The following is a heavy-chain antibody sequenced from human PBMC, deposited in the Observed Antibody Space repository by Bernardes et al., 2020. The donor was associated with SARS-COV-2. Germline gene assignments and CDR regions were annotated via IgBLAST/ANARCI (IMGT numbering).Heavy chain of an antibody. CDR3: ATSPNLSSWPFDH. J-gene: IGHJ4*02. V-gene: IGHV5-51*01. CDR1: GYNFNTQW. D-gene: IGHD6-13*01. CDR2: IYPGDSET. Sequence: GESLKISCGGSGYNFNTQWVAWVRQVAGKGLEYMGIIYPGDSETKYGPSFQGRVTISADKSINTVYLQWNRLEASDTAMYYCATSPNLSSWPFDHWGQGTLITVSS.